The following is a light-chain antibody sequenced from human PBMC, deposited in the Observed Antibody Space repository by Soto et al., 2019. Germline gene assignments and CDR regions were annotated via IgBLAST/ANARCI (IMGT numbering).Light chain of an antibody. V-gene: IGKV3-20*01. CDR1: QSLVSGY. CDR2: GAS. J-gene: IGKJ1*01. CDR3: QQYASSPET. Sequence: EIVLTQSPDTLSLSPGERATLSCRASQSLVSGYLAWYQQRPGQAPRLVIYGASSRATGIPDRFSGSGSGTDVTLTITRLEPEDFAVYYCQQYASSPETFGQGTKVEIK.